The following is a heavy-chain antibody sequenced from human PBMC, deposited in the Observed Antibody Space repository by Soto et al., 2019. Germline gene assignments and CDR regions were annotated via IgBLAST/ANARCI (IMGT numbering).Heavy chain of an antibody. CDR1: RGSISSSSYY. CDR2: IYYSGST. D-gene: IGHD6-6*01. Sequence: PSQTRSLTCTVSRGSISSSSYYWGWIRQPPGKGLEWIGSIYYSGSTYYNPSLKSRVTISVDTSKNQCSLKLRSVTAADTAVYYCARSIAAPVDYYNGMDVWGQGTTVTVSS. V-gene: IGHV4-39*01. CDR3: ARSIAAPVDYYNGMDV. J-gene: IGHJ6*02.